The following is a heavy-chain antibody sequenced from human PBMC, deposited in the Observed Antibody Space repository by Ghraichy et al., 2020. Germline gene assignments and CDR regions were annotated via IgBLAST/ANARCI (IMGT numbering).Heavy chain of an antibody. CDR1: GGSISSSSYY. J-gene: IGHJ4*02. Sequence: SETLSLTCTVSGGSISSSSYYWGWIRQPPGKGLEWIGSIYYSGSTYYNPSLKSRVTISVDTSKNQFSLKLSSVTAADTAVYYCARSRYFDWLFWIYYFDYWGQGTLVTVSS. CDR2: IYYSGST. D-gene: IGHD3-9*01. V-gene: IGHV4-39*01. CDR3: ARSRYFDWLFWIYYFDY.